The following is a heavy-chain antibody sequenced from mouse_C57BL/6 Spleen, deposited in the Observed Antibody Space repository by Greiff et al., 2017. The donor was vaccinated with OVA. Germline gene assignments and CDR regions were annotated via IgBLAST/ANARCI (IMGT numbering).Heavy chain of an antibody. CDR3: ARDYDGFDY. J-gene: IGHJ2*01. V-gene: IGHV5-16*01. CDR1: GFTFSDYY. CDR2: INYDGSST. D-gene: IGHD2-12*01. Sequence: EVKLVESEGGLVQPGSSMKLSCTASGFTFSDYYMAWVRQVPEKGLEWVANINYDGSSTYYLDSLKSRFIISRDNAKNILYLQMSSLKSEDTATYYCARDYDGFDYWGQGTTLTVSS.